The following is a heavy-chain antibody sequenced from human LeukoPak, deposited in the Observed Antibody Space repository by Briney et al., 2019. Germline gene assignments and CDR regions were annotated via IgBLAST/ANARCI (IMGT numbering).Heavy chain of an antibody. CDR2: IIPIFGTA. V-gene: IGHV1-69*01. J-gene: IGHJ4*02. CDR3: ARAATPHYYDSSGYKYYFDY. D-gene: IGHD3-22*01. CDR1: GGTFSSYA. Sequence: SVKVSCKASGGTFSSYAISWVRQAPGQGLEWMGGIIPIFGTANYAQKFQGRVTITADESTSTAYMELSSLRSEDTAVYYCARAATPHYYDSSGYKYYFDYWGQGTLVTVSS.